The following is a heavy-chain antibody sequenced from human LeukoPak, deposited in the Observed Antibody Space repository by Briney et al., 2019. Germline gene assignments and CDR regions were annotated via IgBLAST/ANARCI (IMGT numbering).Heavy chain of an antibody. Sequence: ASVRVSCKASGYTFTSYYMHWVQQAPGQGLEWMGIINPSGGSTSYAQKFQGRVTMTRDTSTSTVYMELSSLRSEDTAVYYCARSIVVVVAATRGFDPWGQGTLVTVSS. J-gene: IGHJ5*02. CDR1: GYTFTSYY. CDR2: INPSGGST. D-gene: IGHD2-15*01. CDR3: ARSIVVVVAATRGFDP. V-gene: IGHV1-46*01.